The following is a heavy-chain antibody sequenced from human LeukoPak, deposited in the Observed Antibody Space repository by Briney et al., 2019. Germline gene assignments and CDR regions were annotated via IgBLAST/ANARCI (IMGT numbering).Heavy chain of an antibody. CDR1: GFTFSSYA. J-gene: IGHJ3*02. D-gene: IGHD2-2*01. V-gene: IGHV3-30-3*01. Sequence: AGRSLRLSCAASGFTFSSYAMHWVRQAPGKGLEWVAVISYDGSNKYYADSVKGRFTISRDNSKNTLYLQMNSLRAEDTAVYYCARPPVPAASNDAFDIWGQGTMVTVSS. CDR2: ISYDGSNK. CDR3: ARPPVPAASNDAFDI.